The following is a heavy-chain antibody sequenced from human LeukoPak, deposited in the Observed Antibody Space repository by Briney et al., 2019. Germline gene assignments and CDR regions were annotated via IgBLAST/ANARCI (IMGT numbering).Heavy chain of an antibody. V-gene: IGHV4-31*03. J-gene: IGHJ6*02. Sequence: PSETLSLTCTVSGGSISSGAYPWSWIRQHPGEGLEWIGYIYYSGSTYYNPSLKSRFSISVDTSKNQFSLKLSSVTAADTAVYYCARGRGVWGQGTTVTVSS. CDR1: GGSISSGAYP. CDR2: IYYSGST. CDR3: ARGRGV.